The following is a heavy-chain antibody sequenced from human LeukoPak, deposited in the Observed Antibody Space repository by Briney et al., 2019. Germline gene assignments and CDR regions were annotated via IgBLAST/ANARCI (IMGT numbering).Heavy chain of an antibody. D-gene: IGHD3-10*01. CDR3: ARGYYYGPLGV. Sequence: ASGKLSCKASGYTFTGYYMHWVREAPGQGLEWRGGINPKVVGTKYAQKFQGRVTMTRYTYIITAYMELSKLRAYDTAVYYCARGYYYGPLGVWGQGTTVTVSS. CDR2: INPKVVGT. J-gene: IGHJ6*02. CDR1: GYTFTGYY. V-gene: IGHV1-2*02.